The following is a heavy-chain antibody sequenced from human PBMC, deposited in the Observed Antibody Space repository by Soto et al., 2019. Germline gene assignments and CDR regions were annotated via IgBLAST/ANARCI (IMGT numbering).Heavy chain of an antibody. Sequence: ASVKVSCKASGYTFTGYYMHWVRQAPGQGLEWMGWINPNSGGTNYAQKFQGWVTMTRDTSISTAYMELSRLRSDDTAVYYCARGNPRDIVLVPAAERLYYYYYGMDVWGQGTTVTAP. J-gene: IGHJ6*02. CDR1: GYTFTGYY. CDR3: ARGNPRDIVLVPAAERLYYYYYGMDV. D-gene: IGHD2-2*01. V-gene: IGHV1-2*04. CDR2: INPNSGGT.